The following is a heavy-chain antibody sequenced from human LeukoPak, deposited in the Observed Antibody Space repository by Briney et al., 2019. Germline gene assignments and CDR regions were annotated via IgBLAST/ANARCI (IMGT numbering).Heavy chain of an antibody. CDR3: ARDTSSSSSRYWFDP. D-gene: IGHD6-6*01. V-gene: IGHV4-59*12. CDR1: VGSISSYY. J-gene: IGHJ5*02. Sequence: SETLSLTCTVSVGSISSYYWRWIREPRGKGVEGIGYIDYSGSTNYNRFLKSRVTISVDTSKNQFSLKLSSVTAADTAVYYCARDTSSSSSRYWFDPWGQGTLVTVSS. CDR2: IDYSGST.